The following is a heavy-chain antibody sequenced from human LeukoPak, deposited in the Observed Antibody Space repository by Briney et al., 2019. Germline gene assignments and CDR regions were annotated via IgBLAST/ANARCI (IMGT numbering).Heavy chain of an antibody. CDR3: LRGAYVLRFLEWLLPFDF. CDR1: GYTFTSYD. CDR2: MNPNSGNT. V-gene: IGHV1-8*01. J-gene: IGHJ4*02. Sequence: ASVKVSCKASGYTFTSYDIKWVRQATGQGLEWMGWMNPNSGNTGNAQKFQGRVTMTRNTHISTAYLELSRQRSVYTAVYYCLRGAYVLRFLEWLLPFDFWGQGTLVSVSS. D-gene: IGHD3-3*01.